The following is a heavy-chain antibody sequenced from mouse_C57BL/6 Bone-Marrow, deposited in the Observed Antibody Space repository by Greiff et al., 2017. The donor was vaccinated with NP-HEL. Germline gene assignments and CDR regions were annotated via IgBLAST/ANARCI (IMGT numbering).Heavy chain of an antibody. CDR3: DRNDYSNYVWFAY. D-gene: IGHD2-5*01. CDR1: GFSLPSYG. V-gene: IGHV2-2*01. J-gene: IGHJ3*01. CDR2: IWRGGST. Sequence: QVQLKESGPGLVQPSQSLSITCTVSGFSLPSYGVHWVRQSPGKGLEWLGVIWRGGSTDYNAAFISRLSISKDNSKSQVFFKMNSLQADDTAIYYCDRNDYSNYVWFAYWGQGTLVTVSA.